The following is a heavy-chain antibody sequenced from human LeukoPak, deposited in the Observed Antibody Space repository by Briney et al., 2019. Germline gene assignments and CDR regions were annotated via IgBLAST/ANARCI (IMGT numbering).Heavy chain of an antibody. CDR3: ARASTGDLSLYFDY. D-gene: IGHD7-27*01. J-gene: IGHJ4*02. CDR1: GFVFISYS. Sequence: GGSLRLSCAASGFVFISYSMIWVRQAPGKGLEWVSYISGPSTTIYYADSVKGRFTISRDNAKNSLYLQMNSLRAEDTAVYYCARASTGDLSLYFDYWGQGTLVTVSS. CDR2: ISGPSTTI. V-gene: IGHV3-48*04.